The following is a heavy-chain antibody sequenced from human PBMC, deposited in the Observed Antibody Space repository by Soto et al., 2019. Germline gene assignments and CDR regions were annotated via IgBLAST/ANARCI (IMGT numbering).Heavy chain of an antibody. CDR3: ARDGSLPGYSSSWYGDGMDV. CDR1: GYSISSGYC. Sequence: WETVSLTCAVSGYSISSGYCWGWIRQPPGKGLEWIGGIYHSGSTYCNPSLKSRFTISVDSSKNQFSLQLSSVTAADTAVYYCARDGSLPGYSSSWYGDGMDVWRQGTTVTVSS. V-gene: IGHV4-38-2*02. D-gene: IGHD6-13*01. J-gene: IGHJ6*02. CDR2: IYHSGST.